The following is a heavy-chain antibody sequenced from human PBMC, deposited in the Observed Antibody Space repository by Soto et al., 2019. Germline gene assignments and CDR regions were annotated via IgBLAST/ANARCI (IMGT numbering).Heavy chain of an antibody. J-gene: IGHJ4*02. D-gene: IGHD6-13*01. Sequence: EVQLVESGGGLVQPGGSLRLSCAASGFTFSSYWMHWVRQVPGKGLLWVSRINSDGSSTNYADSVKGQFTISRDNAKNTMYLQMNSLRAEDTALYYCARGASSTSVRGFDYWGQGTLVTVSS. CDR2: INSDGSST. V-gene: IGHV3-74*01. CDR3: ARGASSTSVRGFDY. CDR1: GFTFSSYW.